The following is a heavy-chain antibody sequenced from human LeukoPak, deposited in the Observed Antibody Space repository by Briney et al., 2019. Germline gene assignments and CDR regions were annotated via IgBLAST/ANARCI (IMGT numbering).Heavy chain of an antibody. J-gene: IGHJ6*03. CDR2: IYTSGST. D-gene: IGHD2-15*01. Sequence: SETLSLTCTVSGGSISSGSYYWSWIRQPAGKGLEWIGRIYTSGSTNYNPSLKSRVTISVDTSKNQFSLKLSSVTAADTAVYYCAREAEGPIGRDYYYMDVWGKGTTVTVSS. CDR3: AREAEGPIGRDYYYMDV. V-gene: IGHV4-61*02. CDR1: GGSISSGSYY.